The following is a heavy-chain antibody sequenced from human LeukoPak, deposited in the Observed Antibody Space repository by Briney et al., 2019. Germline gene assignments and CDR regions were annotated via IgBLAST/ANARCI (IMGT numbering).Heavy chain of an antibody. CDR3: ARFLYDSSGYAGAFDI. V-gene: IGHV5-51*01. D-gene: IGHD3-22*01. J-gene: IGHJ3*02. CDR2: IYPGDSDT. Sequence: GESLKISCKGSGYSFTSYWIGWVRQMPGKGLEWMGIIYPGDSDTRYSPSFQGQVTISADKSISTAYLQWSSLKASDTAMYYCARFLYDSSGYAGAFDIWGQGTMVTVSS. CDR1: GYSFTSYW.